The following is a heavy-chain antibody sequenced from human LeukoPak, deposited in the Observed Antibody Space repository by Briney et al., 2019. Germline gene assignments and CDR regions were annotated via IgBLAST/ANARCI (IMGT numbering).Heavy chain of an antibody. Sequence: PGGSLRLSCAASGFTFRNYAMHWVRQAPGKGLVWVLRINSAGSSTTYADSVKGRFTISRDNAKNTLYLQVNSLRAEDTAVYYCAREAPCGSDCSYYPDYWGQGTLVTVSS. CDR3: AREAPCGSDCSYYPDY. J-gene: IGHJ4*02. V-gene: IGHV3-74*01. CDR2: INSAGSST. CDR1: GFTFRNYA. D-gene: IGHD2-21*02.